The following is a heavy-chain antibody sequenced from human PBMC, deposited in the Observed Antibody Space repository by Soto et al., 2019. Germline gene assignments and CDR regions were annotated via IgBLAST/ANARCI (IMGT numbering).Heavy chain of an antibody. J-gene: IGHJ4*02. Sequence: SETLSLTCSVSGGSIRSSHTSTYWTWIRQPPGKGLEWIAYIYHSGNTAYNPSLKTRLTISVDSSKNQFSLRLNSVTAADAAVYYCAAFVVPASRNSGFDFWGRGTLVTVSS. CDR1: GGSIRSSHTSTY. CDR2: IYHSGNT. CDR3: AAFVVPASRNSGFDF. D-gene: IGHD2-21*01. V-gene: IGHV4-61*05.